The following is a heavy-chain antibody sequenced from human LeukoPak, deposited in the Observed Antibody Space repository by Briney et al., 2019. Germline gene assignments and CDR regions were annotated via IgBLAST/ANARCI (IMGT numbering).Heavy chain of an antibody. V-gene: IGHV3-74*01. CDR1: RFTFSSYW. CDR3: ARGEYDHAFDI. CDR2: IGNDGSDT. J-gene: IGHJ3*02. Sequence: GGSLRLSCAASRFTFSSYWFHWVRQAPGKGLVWVSRIGNDGSDTIYADSVKGRFTISRDNAKSTLYLQMNSLKAEDTAVYYCARGEYDHAFDIWGQGTMVTVSS. D-gene: IGHD2/OR15-2a*01.